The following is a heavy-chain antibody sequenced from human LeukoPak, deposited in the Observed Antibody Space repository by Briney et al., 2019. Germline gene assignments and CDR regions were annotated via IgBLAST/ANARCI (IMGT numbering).Heavy chain of an antibody. Sequence: GGSLRLSCAASGFTFSDSYMTWIRQAPGKGLELLSYISGSASDVNYIDSVRGRFTISRDNAKNSLYLHMNSLTVEDTAAYYCSRDPRNNDYWGQGTLVTVSS. V-gene: IGHV3-11*01. J-gene: IGHJ4*02. CDR2: ISGSASDV. CDR3: SRDPRNNDY. CDR1: GFTFSDSY.